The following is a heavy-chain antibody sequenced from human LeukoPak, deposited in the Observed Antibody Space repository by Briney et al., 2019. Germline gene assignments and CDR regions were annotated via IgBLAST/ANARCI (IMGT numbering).Heavy chain of an antibody. Sequence: ASVKVSCKASGYTFTSYGISWVRQAPGQGLEWMGWISAYNGNTNYAQKLQGRVTMATDTSTSTAYMELRSLRSEDTAVYYCARDNPGEYYFDYWGQGTLVTVSS. CDR2: ISAYNGNT. J-gene: IGHJ4*02. CDR1: GYTFTSYG. CDR3: ARDNPGEYYFDY. D-gene: IGHD1-14*01. V-gene: IGHV1-18*01.